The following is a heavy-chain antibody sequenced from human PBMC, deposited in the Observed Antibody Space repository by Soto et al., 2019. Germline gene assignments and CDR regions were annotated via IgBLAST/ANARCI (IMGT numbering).Heavy chain of an antibody. V-gene: IGHV3-21*01. J-gene: IGHJ6*02. CDR1: GFTFSSYS. Sequence: EVQLVESGGGLVKPGGSLRLSCAASGFTFSSYSMNWVRQAPGKGLEWVSSISSSSSYIYYADSVKGRFTISRDNAKNSLYLQMNSRRAEDTAVYYCARVGYGGNSDYYGMDVWGQGTTVTVSS. CDR2: ISSSSSYI. D-gene: IGHD4-17*01. CDR3: ARVGYGGNSDYYGMDV.